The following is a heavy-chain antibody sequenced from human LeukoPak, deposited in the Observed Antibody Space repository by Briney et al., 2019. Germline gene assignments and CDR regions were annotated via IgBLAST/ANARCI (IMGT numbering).Heavy chain of an antibody. Sequence: PGGSLRLSCAASGFTFSSYGMHWVRQAPGKGLEWVAFTRYDGTNEYYADSVKGRFTISRDNSKNTLYLQMNSLTAEDTPVYYCAKDGTYYYGSGTYYYFDYWGQGTLVTVSS. J-gene: IGHJ4*02. CDR1: GFTFSSYG. D-gene: IGHD3-10*01. CDR2: TRYDGTNE. V-gene: IGHV3-30*02. CDR3: AKDGTYYYGSGTYYYFDY.